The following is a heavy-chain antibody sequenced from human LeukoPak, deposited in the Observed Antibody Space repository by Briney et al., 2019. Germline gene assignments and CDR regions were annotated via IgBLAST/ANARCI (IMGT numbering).Heavy chain of an antibody. CDR2: ISRSGGTI. CDR3: ARDKLELYYYYGMDV. J-gene: IGHJ6*02. CDR1: GFTFSRYE. V-gene: IGHV3-48*03. Sequence: GGSLRLSCAASGFTFSRYEMNWVRQAPGKGLEWVSYISRSGGTIYFADSVKGRFTISRDNAKNSLYLQMNSLRAEDTAVYYCARDKLELYYYYGMDVWGQGTTVTVSS. D-gene: IGHD1-7*01.